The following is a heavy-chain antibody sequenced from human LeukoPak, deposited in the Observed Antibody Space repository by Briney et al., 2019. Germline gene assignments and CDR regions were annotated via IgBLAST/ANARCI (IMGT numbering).Heavy chain of an antibody. J-gene: IGHJ6*03. D-gene: IGHD5-18*01. CDR3: AKDYHMWIQLGLGGGGVGYMDV. CDR2: IRYDGSNK. CDR1: GFTFSSYG. Sequence: PGGSLRLSCAASGFTFSSYGMHWVRQAPGKGLEWVTFIRYDGSNKYYADSVKGRFTISRDNSKNTLYLQMNSLRAEDTAVYYCAKDYHMWIQLGLGGGGVGYMDVWGKGTTVTISS. V-gene: IGHV3-30*02.